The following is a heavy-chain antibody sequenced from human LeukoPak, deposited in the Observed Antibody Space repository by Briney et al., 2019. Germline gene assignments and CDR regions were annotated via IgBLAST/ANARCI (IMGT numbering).Heavy chain of an antibody. V-gene: IGHV1-2*02. D-gene: IGHD3-3*01. CDR3: ARSYDFWSGPPFDP. CDR1: GYTFTGYY. CDR2: INPNSGGT. Sequence: ASVKVSFKASGYTFTGYYMHWVRQAPGQGLWWIGWINPNSGGTNYAQKFQGRVTLTRDTSISTAYMELSRLRCDDTAVYYCARSYDFWSGPPFDPWGQGTLVTVSS. J-gene: IGHJ5*02.